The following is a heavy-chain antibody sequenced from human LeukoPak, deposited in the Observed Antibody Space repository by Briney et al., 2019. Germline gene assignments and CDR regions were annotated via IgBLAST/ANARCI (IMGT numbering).Heavy chain of an antibody. CDR3: AYSPYLDEVYYYMDV. CDR1: GGSISSSSYY. J-gene: IGHJ6*03. D-gene: IGHD2/OR15-2a*01. CDR2: IYQTGST. Sequence: SETLSLTCTVSGGSISSSSYYWGWIRQPPGKGLEWIGEIYQTGSTNYNPSLKSRVTISMDKSKNEFSLKLTSMTAADTAVYYCAYSPYLDEVYYYMDVWGKGATVTVSS. V-gene: IGHV4-39*07.